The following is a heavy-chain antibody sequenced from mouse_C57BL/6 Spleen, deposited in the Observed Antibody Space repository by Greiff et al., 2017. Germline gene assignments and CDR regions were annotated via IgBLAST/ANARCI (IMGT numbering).Heavy chain of an antibody. Sequence: VQLQQSGPELVKPGASVKISCKASGYAFSSSWMNWVKQRPGQGLEWIGRIYPGDGDTTYTGKFKGKATLTADKSSSTAYMQLSSLTSEDSAVYFCAKGNYGSSDEFAYGGQGTLVTVSA. CDR2: IYPGDGDT. V-gene: IGHV1-82*01. D-gene: IGHD1-1*01. J-gene: IGHJ3*01. CDR1: GYAFSSSW. CDR3: AKGNYGSSDEFAY.